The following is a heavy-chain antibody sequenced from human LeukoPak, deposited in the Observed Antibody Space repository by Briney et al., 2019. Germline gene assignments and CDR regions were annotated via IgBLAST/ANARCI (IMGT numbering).Heavy chain of an antibody. D-gene: IGHD3-10*01. Sequence: GGSLRLSCAASGFTFNNYGMHWVRQAPGKGLEWVAIISYDGSNTYYADSVKGRFTISRDNSKNTLYLQMNSLRAEDSAVYYCANENYYGSGSYADHWGQGTLVTVSS. CDR3: ANENYYGSGSYADH. CDR2: ISYDGSNT. CDR1: GFTFNNYG. J-gene: IGHJ4*02. V-gene: IGHV3-30*18.